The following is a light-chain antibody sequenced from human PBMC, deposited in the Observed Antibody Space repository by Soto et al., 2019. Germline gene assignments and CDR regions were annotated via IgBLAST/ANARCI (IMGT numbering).Light chain of an antibody. V-gene: IGKV1-5*03. CDR3: QHYNSYPWT. CDR2: KAS. Sequence: DIQMTQSPSTLSASVGDRVTITCRASQSISSWLAWYQQKPGKAPKLLIYKASTLESGVPSRFSGSGSGTEFTITISSLQPDAFATYYCQHYNSYPWTFGQGTKVEIK. J-gene: IGKJ1*01. CDR1: QSISSW.